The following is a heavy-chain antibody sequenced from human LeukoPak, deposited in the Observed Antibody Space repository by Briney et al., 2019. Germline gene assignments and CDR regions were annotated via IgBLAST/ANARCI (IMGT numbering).Heavy chain of an antibody. CDR1: GYTFTGYY. V-gene: IGHV1-2*02. Sequence: ASVKVSCKASGYTFTGYYMHWVRQAPGQGLEWVGWINPNSGGTNYAQKFQGRVTMTRDTSTSTVYMELSSLRSEDTAVYYCARGGATAMVIRFTYYMDVWGKGTTVTISS. J-gene: IGHJ6*03. CDR3: ARGGATAMVIRFTYYMDV. D-gene: IGHD5-18*01. CDR2: INPNSGGT.